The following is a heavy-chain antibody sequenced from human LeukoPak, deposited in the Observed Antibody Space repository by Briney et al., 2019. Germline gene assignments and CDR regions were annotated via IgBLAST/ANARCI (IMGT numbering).Heavy chain of an antibody. J-gene: IGHJ4*02. Sequence: ASVKGSCTASGYTFTSYYMHWGRQAPGQEREWLGTINPSGRSTSYAQKYQGRITMTRDTSTSTVYMELSSPRSEDTAVYYCARGAASGSYYHFDYWGQGTLVTVSS. D-gene: IGHD1-26*01. CDR2: INPSGRST. CDR3: ARGAASGSYYHFDY. CDR1: GYTFTSYY. V-gene: IGHV1-46*01.